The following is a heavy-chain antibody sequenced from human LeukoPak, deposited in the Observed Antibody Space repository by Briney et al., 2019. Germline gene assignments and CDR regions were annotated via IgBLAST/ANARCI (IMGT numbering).Heavy chain of an antibody. D-gene: IGHD2/OR15-2a*01. Sequence: QSGGSLRLSCAASGFTFSSYSMNWVRQAPGKGLEWVSYISSSSGTIYYADSVKGRFTISRDNAKNSLYLQMNSLRAEDTAVYYCARAGNTRFDYWGQGTLVTVSS. CDR3: ARAGNTRFDY. J-gene: IGHJ4*02. CDR2: ISSSSGTI. CDR1: GFTFSSYS. V-gene: IGHV3-48*01.